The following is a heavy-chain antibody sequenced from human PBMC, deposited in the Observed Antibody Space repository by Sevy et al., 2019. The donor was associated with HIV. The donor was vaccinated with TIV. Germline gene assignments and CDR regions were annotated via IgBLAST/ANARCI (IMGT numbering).Heavy chain of an antibody. J-gene: IGHJ6*03. V-gene: IGHV3-23*01. CDR2: ISGSGTRT. CDR1: GFSFDSYG. Sequence: GGSLRLSCAVSGFSFDSYGMTWVRQAPGKGLEWVSGISGSGTRTYYADSVKGRFSISRDNSKNRLYLQMNSLRSEDTGIYYWGKGGGGHYDPDEIGYYFYYYNMDVWGKGTTATVSS. CDR3: GKGGGGHYDPDEIGYYFYYYNMDV. D-gene: IGHD3-22*01.